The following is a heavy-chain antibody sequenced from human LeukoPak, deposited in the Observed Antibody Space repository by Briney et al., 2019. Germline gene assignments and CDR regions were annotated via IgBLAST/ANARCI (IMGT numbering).Heavy chain of an antibody. D-gene: IGHD1-7*01. V-gene: IGHV4-34*01. CDR3: AGQYNWNYFY. CDR2: IYHSGST. CDR1: GGSLSGYY. J-gene: IGHJ4*02. Sequence: KPSETLSLTCAVSGGSLSGYYWTWIRQPPGKGLEWIGEIYHSGSTNYNPSLKSRVTISVDKSKNQFSLKLSSVTAADTAVYYCAGQYNWNYFYWGQGTLVTVSS.